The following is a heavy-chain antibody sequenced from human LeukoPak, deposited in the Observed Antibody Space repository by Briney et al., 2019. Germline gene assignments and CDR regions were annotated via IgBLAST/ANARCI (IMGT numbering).Heavy chain of an antibody. CDR1: GYTFTGYY. V-gene: IGHV1-2*02. D-gene: IGHD5-12*01. Sequence: ASVKDSCKASGYTFTGYYMHWVRQAPGQGLEWMGWINPNSGGTNYAQKFQGRVTMTRDTSISTAYMELSRLRSDDTAVYYCAREVHSGYDRLDYWGQGTLVTVSS. CDR2: INPNSGGT. J-gene: IGHJ4*02. CDR3: AREVHSGYDRLDY.